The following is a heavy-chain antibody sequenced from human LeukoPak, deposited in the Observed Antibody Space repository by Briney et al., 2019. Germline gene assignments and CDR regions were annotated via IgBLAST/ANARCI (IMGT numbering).Heavy chain of an antibody. Sequence: GGSLRLSCAASGFTFSSYAMHWVRQAPGKGLEWVAVISYDGSNKYYADSVKGRFTISRDNSKDTLYLQMNSLRAEDTAVYYCAKDRPSGNRLLWFGEPYCFDYWGQGTLVTVSS. CDR1: GFTFSSYA. J-gene: IGHJ4*02. V-gene: IGHV3-30-3*01. D-gene: IGHD3-10*01. CDR2: ISYDGSNK. CDR3: AKDRPSGNRLLWFGEPYCFDY.